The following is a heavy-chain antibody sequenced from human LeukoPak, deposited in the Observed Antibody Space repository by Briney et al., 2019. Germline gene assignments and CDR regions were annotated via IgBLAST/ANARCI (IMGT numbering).Heavy chain of an antibody. D-gene: IGHD5-18*01. CDR2: ISYDGSNK. CDR3: ARDLAAMVSPFDY. J-gene: IGHJ4*02. V-gene: IGHV3-30*04. Sequence: GGSLRLSCAASGFTFSSYAMHWVRQAPGKGLEWVAVISYDGSNKYYADSVKGRFTISRDNSKNTLYLQMNSLRAEDTAVYYCARDLAAMVSPFDYWGQETLVTVSS. CDR1: GFTFSSYA.